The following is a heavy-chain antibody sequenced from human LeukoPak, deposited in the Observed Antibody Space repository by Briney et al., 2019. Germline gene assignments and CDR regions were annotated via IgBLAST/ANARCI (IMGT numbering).Heavy chain of an antibody. V-gene: IGHV3-11*01. D-gene: IGHD2-15*01. J-gene: IGHJ4*02. CDR2: ISSSGSTI. Sequence: GGSLRLSCAASGFIFTDYWMYWVRQAPGKGLEWVSYISSSGSTIYYADSVKGRFTISRDNAKNSLYLQMNSLRAEDTAVYYCASAYCSGGSCYALWGLDYWGQGTLVTVSS. CDR3: ASAYCSGGSCYALWGLDY. CDR1: GFIFTDYW.